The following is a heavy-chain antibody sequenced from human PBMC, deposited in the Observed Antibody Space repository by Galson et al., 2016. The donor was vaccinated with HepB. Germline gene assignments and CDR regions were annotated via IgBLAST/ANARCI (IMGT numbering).Heavy chain of an antibody. CDR3: ARDSGEVAGILSRWDRGKENYCDY. D-gene: IGHD6-19*01. V-gene: IGHV3-30-3*01. J-gene: IGHJ4*02. Sequence: SLRLSCAASGFTFSSYAMHWVRQAPGKGLEWVAVISYDGSNKYYADSVKGRFTISRDNSKNTLYLQMNSLRAEDRAVYYCARDSGEVAGILSRWDRGKENYCDYWGQGTLVTVSS. CDR2: ISYDGSNK. CDR1: GFTFSSYA.